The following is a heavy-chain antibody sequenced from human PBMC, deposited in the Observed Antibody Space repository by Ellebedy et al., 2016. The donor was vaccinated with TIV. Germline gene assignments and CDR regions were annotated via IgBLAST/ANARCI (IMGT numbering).Heavy chain of an antibody. CDR2: INAGNGNT. Sequence: ASVKVSCXASGYTFTSYGISWVRQAPGQGLEWMGWINAGNGNTKYSQKFQGRVTITRDTSASTAYMELSSLRSEDTAVYYCARGRGYSSGWVFDYWGQGTLVTVSS. V-gene: IGHV1-3*01. J-gene: IGHJ4*02. CDR3: ARGRGYSSGWVFDY. D-gene: IGHD6-19*01. CDR1: GYTFTSYG.